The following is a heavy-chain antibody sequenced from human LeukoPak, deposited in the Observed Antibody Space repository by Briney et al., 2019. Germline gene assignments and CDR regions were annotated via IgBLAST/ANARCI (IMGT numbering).Heavy chain of an antibody. V-gene: IGHV3-49*03. J-gene: IGHJ1*01. D-gene: IGHD2-21*02. Sequence: GGSLRLSCTASGFTFGDYAMSWFRQAPGKGLEWVGFIRSKAYGGTTEYAAPVKGRFTISRDDSKSIAYLQMNSLKTEDTAVYYCTRGLDSSVVVTAIPGFQHWGQGTLVTVSS. CDR1: GFTFGDYA. CDR3: TRGLDSSVVVTAIPGFQH. CDR2: IRSKAYGGTT.